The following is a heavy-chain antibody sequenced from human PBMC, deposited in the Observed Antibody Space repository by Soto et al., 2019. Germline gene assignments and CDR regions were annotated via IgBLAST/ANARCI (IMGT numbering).Heavy chain of an antibody. CDR2: FSGSGGDT. CDR1: GFTFSTYA. Sequence: PGGSLRLSCAASGFTFSTYAMSWVRQAPGKGLEWLSTFSGSGGDTYYADSVKGRFTIFRDNSKNTLYLQMNSLRAEDTALYYCAKDSCTTTSCYFDYWGQGTQVTVSS. CDR3: AKDSCTTTSCYFDY. J-gene: IGHJ4*02. D-gene: IGHD2-2*01. V-gene: IGHV3-23*01.